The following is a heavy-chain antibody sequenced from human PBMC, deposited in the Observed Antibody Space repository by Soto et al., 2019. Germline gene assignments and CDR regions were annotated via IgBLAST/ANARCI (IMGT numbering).Heavy chain of an antibody. CDR1: GYTFTSYG. CDR2: ISAYNGNT. V-gene: IGHV1-18*01. J-gene: IGHJ6*02. CDR3: ARGRSGSYHPPLSYYYYYGMDV. D-gene: IGHD1-26*01. Sequence: QVQLVQSGAEVKKPGASVKVSCKASGYTFTSYGISWVRQAPGQGLEWMGWISAYNGNTNYAQKLQGRVTMTTDTSTSTAYMELRSLRSDDTAVYYCARGRSGSYHPPLSYYYYYGMDVWGQGTTVTVSS.